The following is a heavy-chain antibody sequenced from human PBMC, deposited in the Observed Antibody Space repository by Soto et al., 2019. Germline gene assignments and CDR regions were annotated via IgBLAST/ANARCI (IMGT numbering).Heavy chain of an antibody. V-gene: IGHV4-39*01. Sequence: SETLSLTCTVSGGSISDISYCWGWIRQPPGKGLQWIGCMFYSGATYYNPSPKNRVTLSVDTSNNEFSLKLVSVTAPDTAVYYCARHKSGSDWLDPWGQGTLVTVSS. CDR1: GGSISDISYC. D-gene: IGHD2-15*01. CDR2: MFYSGAT. J-gene: IGHJ5*02. CDR3: ARHKSGSDWLDP.